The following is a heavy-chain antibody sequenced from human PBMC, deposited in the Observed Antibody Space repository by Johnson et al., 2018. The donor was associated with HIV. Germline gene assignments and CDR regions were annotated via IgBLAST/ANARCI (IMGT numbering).Heavy chain of an antibody. J-gene: IGHJ3*02. Sequence: VHLVESGGGLVQPGGSLRLSCPASGFTFGSSARHGVGKTTGKGLKWASVIDTAGEPYYEGPVRGLFTISRENAKKSLYLQMNSLRAGDTAVYYCARAGKWSGDAFDIWGQGTTVTVSS. D-gene: IGHD3-10*01. CDR2: IDTAGEP. CDR1: GFTFGSSA. V-gene: IGHV3-13*05. CDR3: ARAGKWSGDAFDI.